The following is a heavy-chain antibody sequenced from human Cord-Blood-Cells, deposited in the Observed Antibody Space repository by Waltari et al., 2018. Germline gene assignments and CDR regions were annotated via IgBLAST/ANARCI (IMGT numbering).Heavy chain of an antibody. CDR1: GYTFTGYY. CDR3: ARDRSDAFDI. Sequence: QVQLVQSGAEVKKTGASVKVSCTASGYTFTGYYMHWVRQVPGQGLEWMGRINPNSGSTNYAQKFQGRVTRTRDTSISTAYMELSRLRSDDTAVYYCARDRSDAFDIWGQGTMVTVSS. V-gene: IGHV1-2*06. CDR2: INPNSGST. J-gene: IGHJ3*02.